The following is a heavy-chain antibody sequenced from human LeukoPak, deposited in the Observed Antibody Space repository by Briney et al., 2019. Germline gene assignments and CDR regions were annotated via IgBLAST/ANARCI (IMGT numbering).Heavy chain of an antibody. J-gene: IGHJ4*02. CDR1: GGSFSGYY. V-gene: IGHV4-34*01. D-gene: IGHD2-15*01. Sequence: SETLSLTCAVYGGSFSGYYWSWIRQPPGKGLEWIGEINHSGITNYNPSLKSRVTISVDTSKNQFSLKLSSVTAADTAVYYCAQGGCSGGSCYPLGYWGQGTLVTVSS. CDR3: AQGGCSGGSCYPLGY. CDR2: INHSGIT.